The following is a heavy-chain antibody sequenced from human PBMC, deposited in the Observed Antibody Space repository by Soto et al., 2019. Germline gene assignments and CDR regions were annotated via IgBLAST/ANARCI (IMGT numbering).Heavy chain of an antibody. CDR1: GFTFSSYS. D-gene: IGHD2-2*01. CDR2: ISGSSSTI. J-gene: IGHJ6*02. CDR3: ARDPVPAAILYYYYYGMDV. V-gene: IGHV3-48*02. Sequence: GGPLRLSCAASGFTFSSYSMNWVRQAPGKGLEWVSYISGSSSTIYYADSVKGRFTISRDNAKNSLYLQMNSLRDEDTAVYYCARDPVPAAILYYYYYGMDVWGQGTTVTVSS.